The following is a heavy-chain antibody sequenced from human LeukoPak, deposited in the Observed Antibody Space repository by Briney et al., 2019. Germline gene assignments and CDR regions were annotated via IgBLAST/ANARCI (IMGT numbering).Heavy chain of an antibody. V-gene: IGHV3-23*01. CDR1: GFTFSKYA. CDR3: AKDSSVPYGITD. J-gene: IGHJ4*02. CDR2: ISGSDGNT. Sequence: PGGSLRLSCAASGFTFSKYAMSWVRQAPRKGLEWVSAISGSDGNTFYADSVKGRFTISRDNSKNTLSLQMNSLRAEDTALYYCAKDSSVPYGITDWGQGTLVTVSS. D-gene: IGHD4-17*01.